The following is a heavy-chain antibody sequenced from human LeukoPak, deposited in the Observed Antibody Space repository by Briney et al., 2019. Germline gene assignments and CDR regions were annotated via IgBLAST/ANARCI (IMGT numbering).Heavy chain of an antibody. J-gene: IGHJ5*02. D-gene: IGHD3-10*01. V-gene: IGHV4-34*01. Sequence: SETLSLICTVSGGSITYYYWTWIRQPPGKGLEWIGEINHSGSTNYNPSLNSRVTISVDTSKNQFSLKLSPVTAADTAVYYCARQATYGSGSYYKWFDPWGQGTLVTVSS. CDR3: ARQATYGSGSYYKWFDP. CDR2: INHSGST. CDR1: GGSITYYY.